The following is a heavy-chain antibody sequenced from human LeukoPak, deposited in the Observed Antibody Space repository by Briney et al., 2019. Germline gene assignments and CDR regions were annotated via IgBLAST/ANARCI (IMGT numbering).Heavy chain of an antibody. CDR1: GDSINSSDYY. J-gene: IGHJ4*02. V-gene: IGHV4-39*01. CDR2: IYYSGRT. CDR3: ARHGNWDPFDY. D-gene: IGHD7-27*01. Sequence: SETLSLTCTVSGDSINSSDYYWAWIRQPPGEGLEWIGTIYYSGRTYYRSSLKSRLTISVDSSKNQFSLKMISVTAADTGVYYCARHGNWDPFDYWGQGALVPVSS.